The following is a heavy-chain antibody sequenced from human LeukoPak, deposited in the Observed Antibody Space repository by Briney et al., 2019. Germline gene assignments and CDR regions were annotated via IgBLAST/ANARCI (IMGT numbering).Heavy chain of an antibody. J-gene: IGHJ4*02. D-gene: IGHD2-2*01. CDR1: GYTLTNYA. CDR3: ARVQGYCSTTSCYPHY. Sequence: ASVKVSCKASGYTLTNYALNWVRQAPGQGLEWMGWINTNTGNPTYAQGFTGRFVFSLDTSVNTAYLQISSLKAEDTAIYYYARVQGYCSTTSCYPHYWGQGTLVTVSS. V-gene: IGHV7-4-1*02. CDR2: INTNTGNP.